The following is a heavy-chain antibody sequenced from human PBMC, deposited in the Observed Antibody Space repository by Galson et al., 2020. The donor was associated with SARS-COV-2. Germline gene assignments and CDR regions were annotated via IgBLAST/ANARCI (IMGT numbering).Heavy chain of an antibody. Sequence: GESLKISCAGPGFTFSDYRMSWVRQAPRKGLEWVPNIKPDGNDKYHVDSVKGRFTIPRDNPKNSLFLQMSSLGAEDTAVYYCGRSQYSSADYWGQGTLVTVSS. CDR2: IKPDGNDK. V-gene: IGHV3-7*02. J-gene: IGHJ4*02. CDR1: GFTFSDYR. D-gene: IGHD6-25*01. CDR3: GRSQYSSADY.